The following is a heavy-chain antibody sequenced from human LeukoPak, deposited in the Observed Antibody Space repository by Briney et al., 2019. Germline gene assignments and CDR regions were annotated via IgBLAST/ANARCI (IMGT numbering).Heavy chain of an antibody. CDR1: GFPFSSYC. CDR3: AKEAPLYCSGGSCGDYYYYYMDV. D-gene: IGHD2-15*01. CDR2: IRYDGSNK. J-gene: IGHJ6*03. V-gene: IGHV3-30*02. Sequence: GGSLRLSCAASGFPFSSYCMHWVRQAPGKGLEWVAFIRYDGSNKYYADSVKGRFTISRDNSKNTLYLHMNSLRAEDTAVYYCAKEAPLYCSGGSCGDYYYYYMDVWGKGTTVTVSS.